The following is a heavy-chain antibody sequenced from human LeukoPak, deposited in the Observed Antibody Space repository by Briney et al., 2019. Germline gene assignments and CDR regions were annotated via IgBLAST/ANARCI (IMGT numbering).Heavy chain of an antibody. CDR1: GGSISSSSYY. J-gene: IGHJ2*01. CDR2: IYYSGST. CDR3: ARHQGVVDL. Sequence: SSETLSLTCTVSGGSISSSSYYWGWIRQPPGKGLEWIGSIYYSGSTYYNPSLKSRVTISVDTSKNQFSLKLSSVTAADTAMYYCARHQGVVDLWGRGSLVTVSS. D-gene: IGHD3-3*01. V-gene: IGHV4-39*01.